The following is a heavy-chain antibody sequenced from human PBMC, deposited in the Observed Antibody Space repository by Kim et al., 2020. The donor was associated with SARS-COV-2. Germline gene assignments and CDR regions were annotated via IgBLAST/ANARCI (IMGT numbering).Heavy chain of an antibody. V-gene: IGHV3-53*01. Sequence: GGSLRLSCTVSGFSVSNKYMSWVRQAPGKGLEWVSVLYTGGASYYTDSVKGRFAMSRDNSKNTVFLPMNGLRAEDTAVYYCAGFGETPGLEYWGQGTLVTVSS. CDR1: GFSVSNKY. CDR3: AGFGETPGLEY. J-gene: IGHJ4*02. D-gene: IGHD2-21*01. CDR2: LYTGGAS.